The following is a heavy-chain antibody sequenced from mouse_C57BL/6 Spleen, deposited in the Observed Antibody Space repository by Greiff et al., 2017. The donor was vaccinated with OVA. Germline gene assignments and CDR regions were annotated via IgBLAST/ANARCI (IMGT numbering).Heavy chain of an antibody. Sequence: VKLMESGPELVKPGASVKISCKASGYSFTGYYMNWVKQSPEKSLEWIGEINPSTGGTTYNQKFKAKATLTVDKSSSTAYMQLKSLTSEDSAVYYCARDYGNYRGAMDYWGQGTSVTVSS. CDR2: INPSTGGT. V-gene: IGHV1-42*01. D-gene: IGHD2-1*01. CDR1: GYSFTGYY. CDR3: ARDYGNYRGAMDY. J-gene: IGHJ4*01.